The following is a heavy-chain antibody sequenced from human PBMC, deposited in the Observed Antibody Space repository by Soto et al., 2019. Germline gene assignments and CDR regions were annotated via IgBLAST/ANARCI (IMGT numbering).Heavy chain of an antibody. Sequence: ASVKVSCKASGFTIRSYGITWVRQAPGQGLEWMGWISGYSGQTKYAQNVQDRVTMTTDTSTSTAYMELRSLRSDDTAVYYCARSPTKYGSERYYIQVFDYWGQGTLVTVSS. D-gene: IGHD3-10*01. CDR1: GFTIRSYG. CDR2: ISGYSGQT. CDR3: ARSPTKYGSERYYIQVFDY. J-gene: IGHJ4*02. V-gene: IGHV1-18*04.